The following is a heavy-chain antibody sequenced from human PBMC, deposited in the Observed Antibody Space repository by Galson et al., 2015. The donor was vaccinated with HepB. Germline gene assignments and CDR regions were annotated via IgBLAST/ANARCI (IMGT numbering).Heavy chain of an antibody. Sequence: SLRLSCAASGFTFSSYAMHWVRQAPGKGLEWVAVISYDGSIKWCADSVKGRITIARDNSRSTLYLQINSLRPDDTAVYYCARDRVEQWLENHFDYWGQGTLVTVSS. CDR3: ARDRVEQWLENHFDY. V-gene: IGHV3-30*04. D-gene: IGHD6-19*01. J-gene: IGHJ4*02. CDR1: GFTFSSYA. CDR2: ISYDGSIK.